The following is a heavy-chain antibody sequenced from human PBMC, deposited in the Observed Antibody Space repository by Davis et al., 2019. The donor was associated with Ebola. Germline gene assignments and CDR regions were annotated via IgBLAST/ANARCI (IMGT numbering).Heavy chain of an antibody. D-gene: IGHD4-17*01. J-gene: IGHJ4*02. CDR1: GYTFTSYY. Sequence: AASVKVSCKASGYTFTSYYMHWVRQAPGQGLEWMGWINPNSGGTNYAQKFQGWVTMTRDTSISTAYMELSRLRSDDTAVYYCTRTTVTTGDDYWGQGTLVTVSS. CDR2: INPNSGGT. CDR3: TRTTVTTGDDY. V-gene: IGHV1-2*04.